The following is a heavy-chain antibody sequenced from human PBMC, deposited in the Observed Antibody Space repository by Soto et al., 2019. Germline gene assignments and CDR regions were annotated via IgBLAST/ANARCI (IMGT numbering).Heavy chain of an antibody. J-gene: IGHJ5*02. Sequence: AGGSLRLSCAASGFTFSSYAMSWVRQAPGKGLEWVSAISGSGGSTYYADSVKGRFTISRDNSKNTLYLQMNSLRAEDTAVYYCAKSTSITIFGVVMFDPCGQGTLVTVYS. D-gene: IGHD3-3*01. CDR2: ISGSGGST. CDR1: GFTFSSYA. CDR3: AKSTSITIFGVVMFDP. V-gene: IGHV3-23*01.